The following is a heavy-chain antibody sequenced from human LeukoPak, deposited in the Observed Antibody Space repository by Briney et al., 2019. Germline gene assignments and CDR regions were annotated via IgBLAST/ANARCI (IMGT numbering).Heavy chain of an antibody. Sequence: SETLSLTCTVSGYSISSGYYWGWIRQPPGKGLEWIGSIYHSGSTYYNLSLKSRVTISVDTSKNQFSLKLSSVTAADTAVYYCAREGCSSTSCYGGGIDYWGQGTLVTVSS. J-gene: IGHJ4*02. V-gene: IGHV4-38-2*02. CDR1: GYSISSGYY. CDR3: AREGCSSTSCYGGGIDY. D-gene: IGHD2-2*01. CDR2: IYHSGST.